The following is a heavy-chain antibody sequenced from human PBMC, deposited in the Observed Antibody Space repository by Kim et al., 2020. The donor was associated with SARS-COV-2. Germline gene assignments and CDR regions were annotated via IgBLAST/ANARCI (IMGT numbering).Heavy chain of an antibody. V-gene: IGHV4-59*01. CDR3: ARARRRADAFDI. J-gene: IGHJ3*02. Sequence: SETLSLTCTVSGGSISSYYWSWIRQPPGKGLEWIGYIYYSGSTNYNPSLKSRVTISVDTSKNQFSLKLSSVTAADTAVYYCARARRRADAFDIWGQGTMVTVSS. CDR1: GGSISSYY. CDR2: IYYSGST.